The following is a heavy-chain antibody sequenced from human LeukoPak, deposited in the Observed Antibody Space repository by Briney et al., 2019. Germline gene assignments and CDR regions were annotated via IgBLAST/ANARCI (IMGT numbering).Heavy chain of an antibody. CDR1: SGSINSYY. CDR3: ARHGYTASHYFLDF. Sequence: KPSETLSLTCTVSSGSINSYYWGWVRQPAGRGLEWIGRIYTTGKTDYNPSLKSRLTMSVDTSKRQFSLKLTSVTAADTATYYCARHGYTASHYFLDFWSQGTLVTVSS. D-gene: IGHD3-16*01. CDR2: IYTTGKT. J-gene: IGHJ4*02. V-gene: IGHV4-4*07.